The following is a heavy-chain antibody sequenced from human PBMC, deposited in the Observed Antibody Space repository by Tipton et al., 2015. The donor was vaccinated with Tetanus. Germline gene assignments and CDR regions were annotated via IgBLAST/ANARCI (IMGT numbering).Heavy chain of an antibody. D-gene: IGHD3-10*01. Sequence: TLSLTCPVSGGSISSDGAYWSWIRQHPGEGLEWIGYISNSGSTYYNPSLKSRVTISVDTSQKQISLKVNSVTAAGTAVYYCARDRGVRGGYYYYHGMDVWGQGTTVTVSS. CDR1: GGSISSDGAY. CDR3: ARDRGVRGGYYYYHGMDV. CDR2: ISNSGST. J-gene: IGHJ6*02. V-gene: IGHV4-31*03.